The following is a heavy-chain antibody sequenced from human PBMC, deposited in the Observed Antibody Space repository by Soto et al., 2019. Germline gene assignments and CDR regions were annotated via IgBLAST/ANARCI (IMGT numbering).Heavy chain of an antibody. J-gene: IGHJ4*02. CDR3: ATGLLNGRWYAAD. Sequence: EVHLLESGGVWVQPGESLRLSCETSGFTFSNCVMTWVRQAPGKGLEWVSVITKTGDTDYADSVKGRFTISRDNSKNTVYLQMNSLRAEDTAVYNCATGLLNGRWYAADWGQGTLVTVSS. D-gene: IGHD6-13*01. V-gene: IGHV3-23*01. CDR2: ITKTGDT. CDR1: GFTFSNCV.